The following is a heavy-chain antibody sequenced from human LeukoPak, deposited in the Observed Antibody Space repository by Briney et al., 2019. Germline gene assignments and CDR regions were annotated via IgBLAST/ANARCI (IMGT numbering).Heavy chain of an antibody. CDR1: GYTFTGYY. Sequence: ASVKVSCKASGYTFTGYYMHWVRQAPGQGLEWMGWINPNSGGTNYAQKFQGRVTMTRDTSISTAYMELSRLRSDDTAVYYCARGGSGSYLWYYYGMDVWGQGTTVTVSS. V-gene: IGHV1-2*02. CDR3: ARGGSGSYLWYYYGMDV. D-gene: IGHD3-10*01. CDR2: INPNSGGT. J-gene: IGHJ6*02.